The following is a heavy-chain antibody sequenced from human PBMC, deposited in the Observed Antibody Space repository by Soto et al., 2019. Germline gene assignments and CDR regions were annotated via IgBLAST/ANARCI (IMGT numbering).Heavy chain of an antibody. D-gene: IGHD3-9*01. CDR3: ASGRGYDMLTGYYPYFDY. CDR1: GFTFDDYA. J-gene: IGHJ4*02. CDR2: ISWNSDSI. Sequence: EVQLVESGGGLAQPGRSLRLSCAASGFTFDDYAMHWVRQAPGKGLEWVSGISWNSDSIGYADSVKGRFTISRDNAKKSLYLQMNSLRAEDTALYYCASGRGYDMLTGYYPYFDYGGQGTLVTVSS. V-gene: IGHV3-9*01.